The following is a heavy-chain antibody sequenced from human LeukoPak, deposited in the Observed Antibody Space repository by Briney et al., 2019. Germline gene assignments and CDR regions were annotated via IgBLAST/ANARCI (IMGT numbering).Heavy chain of an antibody. J-gene: IGHJ4*02. Sequence: SETLSLTCTVSGGSVTSTYYYWGWIRQPPGKGLEWIGNIYNSGNTYYNPSLKSRVTISVDTSKNQFSLQLSSVTAADTAVYYCARVVGATSIDYWGQGILVTVSS. D-gene: IGHD2-15*01. CDR2: IYNSGNT. CDR1: GGSVTSTYYY. CDR3: ARVVGATSIDY. V-gene: IGHV4-39*07.